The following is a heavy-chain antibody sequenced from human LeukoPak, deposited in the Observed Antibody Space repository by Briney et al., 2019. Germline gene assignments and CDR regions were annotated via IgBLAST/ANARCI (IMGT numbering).Heavy chain of an antibody. V-gene: IGHV1-8*01. CDR3: ARVIGNMVRGVILVY. CDR2: MNPNSGNT. Sequence: ASVKVSCKASGYTFTSYDNNWVRQATGQGKEWMGWMNPNSGNTGYAQKFQGKVTMTRNTSISTAYMELSSLRSEDTAVDYWARVIGNMVRGVILVYCGQGTLGTVSS. J-gene: IGHJ4*02. D-gene: IGHD3-10*01. CDR1: GYTFTSYD.